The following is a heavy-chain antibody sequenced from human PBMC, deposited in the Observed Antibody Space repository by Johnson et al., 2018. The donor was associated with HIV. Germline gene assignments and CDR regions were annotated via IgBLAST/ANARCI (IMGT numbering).Heavy chain of an antibody. CDR2: ISWNSGSI. CDR3: AKDMGRYSSSSAAFDI. J-gene: IGHJ3*02. V-gene: IGHV3-9*01. D-gene: IGHD6-6*01. Sequence: WVRQAPGKGLEWVSAISWNSGSIGYADSLKGRFTISRDNAKNSLYLQMNSLRAEDTALYYCAKDMGRYSSSSAAFDIWGQGTMVIVSS.